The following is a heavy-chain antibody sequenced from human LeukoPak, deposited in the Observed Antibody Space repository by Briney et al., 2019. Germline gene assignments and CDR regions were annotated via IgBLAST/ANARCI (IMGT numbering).Heavy chain of an antibody. CDR1: GFIVSSNY. D-gene: IGHD6-19*01. CDR2: IYSGGST. V-gene: IGHV3-53*01. Sequence: GGSLRLSCVASGFIVSSNYMSWVRQAPGKGLEWVSVIYSGGSTYYADSVKGRFTISRDNSKNTLYLQMNSLRAEDTAVYYCARERRAGIFDYWGQGTLVTVSS. CDR3: ARERRAGIFDY. J-gene: IGHJ4*02.